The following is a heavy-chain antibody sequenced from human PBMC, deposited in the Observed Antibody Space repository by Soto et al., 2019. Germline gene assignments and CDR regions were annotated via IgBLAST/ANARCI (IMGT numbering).Heavy chain of an antibody. CDR1: GDSINSDNYY. CDR2: IYYRGNT. D-gene: IGHD3-9*01. CDR3: ARLEGLATISYSFDY. V-gene: IGHV4-39*01. Sequence: QLQLQESGPGLVKPSETLSLTCSVSGDSINSDNYYWGWIRQPPGKALEWIGSIYYRGNTYYNPSLKTLVTISLDKSKSKFSLKLNSVTAADSVVYFCARLEGLATISYSFDYWGQGTLVTVSS. J-gene: IGHJ4*02.